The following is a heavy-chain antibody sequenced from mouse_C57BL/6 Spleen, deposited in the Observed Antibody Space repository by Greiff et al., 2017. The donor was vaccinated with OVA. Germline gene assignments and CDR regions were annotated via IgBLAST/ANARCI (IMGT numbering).Heavy chain of an antibody. CDR2: FHPYNDDT. J-gene: IGHJ2*01. D-gene: IGHD1-1*02. Sequence: QVQLQHSGAELVKPGASVKMSCKASGYTFTAYPIDWVKQSHGQGLEWIGKFHPYNDDTKYNEKFKGKATLTVEKSSSTVYMELSRLTSDDSAVYYCARRYYGHVGNYVDYWGQGTTLTVSS. V-gene: IGHV1-47*01. CDR3: ARRYYGHVGNYVDY. CDR1: GYTFTAYP.